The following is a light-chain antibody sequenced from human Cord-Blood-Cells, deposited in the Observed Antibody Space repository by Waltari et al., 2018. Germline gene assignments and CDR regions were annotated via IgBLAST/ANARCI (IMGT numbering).Light chain of an antibody. CDR1: QGISSY. CDR2: AAS. V-gene: IGKV1-9*01. Sequence: DIQLTKSPSLLSASVGDRVTITCRARQGISSYLALYQQKPGKAPKLRIYAASTLQSGVPSRFSCSGSGTEFTLTLSSRRPEDFATYDCQQLNSYPPTFSQGTKVEIK. CDR3: QQLNSYPPT. J-gene: IGKJ1*01.